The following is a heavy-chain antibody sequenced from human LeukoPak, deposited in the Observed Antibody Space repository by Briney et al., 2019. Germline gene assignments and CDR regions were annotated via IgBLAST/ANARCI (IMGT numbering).Heavy chain of an antibody. CDR2: IFSDDRR. D-gene: IGHD6-6*01. CDR3: ASGSAGSSSYEY. J-gene: IGHJ4*02. V-gene: IGHV3-66*01. CDR1: GFTVSSNY. Sequence: GGSLRLSCAASGFTVSSNYVSWVRQAPGKGLEWVSVIFSDDRRNYADSVKGRFTISRDSSKNTVFLQVNSLRVEDTAVYYCASGSAGSSSYEYWGQGTLVTVSS.